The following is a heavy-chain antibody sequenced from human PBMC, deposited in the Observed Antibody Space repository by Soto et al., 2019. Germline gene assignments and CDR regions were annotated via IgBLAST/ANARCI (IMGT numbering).Heavy chain of an antibody. CDR1: GFTFSNYD. D-gene: IGHD3-22*01. CDR2: ISYDGTNK. V-gene: IGHV3-30*18. CDR3: AKVLSIIVADSFDI. Sequence: QVQLVESGGDVVQPGRSLRLSCAASGFTFSNYDMHWVRQAPGKGLEWVAIISYDGTNKYYADSVKGRFTISRDNSKNTLSLQMNSLRAEDTAVYYCAKVLSIIVADSFDIWGQGTMVTVSS. J-gene: IGHJ3*02.